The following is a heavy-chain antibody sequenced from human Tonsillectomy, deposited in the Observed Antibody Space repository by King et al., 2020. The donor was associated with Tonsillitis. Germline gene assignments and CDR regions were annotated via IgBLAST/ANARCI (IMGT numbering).Heavy chain of an antibody. J-gene: IGHJ3*02. CDR3: AHFPDYYDSSGYYEVGAFDI. V-gene: IGHV2-26*01. CDR2: IFSNDEK. CDR1: GFSLSNARMG. Sequence: TLKESGPVLVKPTETLTLTCTVSGFSLSNARMGVSWIRQPPGKALEWLAHIFSNDEKSYSTSLKSRLTISKDTSKSQVVLTMTNMDPVDTATYYCAHFPDYYDSSGYYEVGAFDIWGQGTMATVSS. D-gene: IGHD3-22*01.